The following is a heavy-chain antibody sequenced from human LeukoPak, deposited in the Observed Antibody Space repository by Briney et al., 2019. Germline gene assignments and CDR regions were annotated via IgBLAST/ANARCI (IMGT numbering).Heavy chain of an antibody. CDR1: GFTFSSYS. Sequence: KPGGSLRLSCAASGFTFSSYSMNWVRQAPGKGLEWVSSISSSSSYIYYADSVKGRFTISRDNAKNSLYLQMNSLRAEDTAVYYCARLYYDSSGYYYGAFDIWRQGTMVTVSS. CDR3: ARLYYDSSGYYYGAFDI. CDR2: ISSSSSYI. J-gene: IGHJ3*02. V-gene: IGHV3-21*01. D-gene: IGHD3-22*01.